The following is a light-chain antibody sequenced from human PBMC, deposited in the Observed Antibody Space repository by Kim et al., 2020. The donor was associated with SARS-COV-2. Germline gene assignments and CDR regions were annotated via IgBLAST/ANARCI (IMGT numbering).Light chain of an antibody. V-gene: IGLV3-25*03. Sequence: PGQTARITCSGDALPKQYAYWCQQKPGQAPVLVISKDSERPSGIPERFSGSSSGTTVTLTISGVQVEDEADYYCQSADSSGTYLVFGGGTQLTVL. CDR2: KDS. J-gene: IGLJ2*01. CDR1: ALPKQY. CDR3: QSADSSGTYLV.